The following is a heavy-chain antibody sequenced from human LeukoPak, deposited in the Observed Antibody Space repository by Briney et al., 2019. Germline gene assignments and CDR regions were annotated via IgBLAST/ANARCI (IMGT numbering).Heavy chain of an antibody. D-gene: IGHD3-16*01. CDR3: ARDDGGSYDC. CDR1: GFTFSEYY. Sequence: GGSLRLSCAASGFTFSEYYMDWVRQTPGKGLEWLGRSRNKASSYATEYVPSVKGRFTISRDASKNSLYLQINSLRTEDTAVYYCARDDGGSYDCWGQGTPVIVSS. J-gene: IGHJ4*02. CDR2: SRNKASSYAT. V-gene: IGHV3-72*01.